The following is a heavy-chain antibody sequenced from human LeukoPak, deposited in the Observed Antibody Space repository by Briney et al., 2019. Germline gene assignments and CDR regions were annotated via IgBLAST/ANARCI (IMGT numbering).Heavy chain of an antibody. CDR1: GFTFSSYS. CDR2: ISSSSSYI. D-gene: IGHD1-26*01. CDR3: ARVRGSYYVGDY. V-gene: IGHV3-21*01. J-gene: IGHJ4*02. Sequence: GGSLRLSCAASGFTFSSYSMNWVRQAPGKGLECVSSISSSSSYIYYADSVKGRFTISRDNAKNSLYLQMNSLRAEDTAVYYCARVRGSYYVGDYWGQGTLVTVSS.